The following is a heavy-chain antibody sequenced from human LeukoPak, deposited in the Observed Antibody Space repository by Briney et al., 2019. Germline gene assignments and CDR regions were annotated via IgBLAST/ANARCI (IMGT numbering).Heavy chain of an antibody. J-gene: IGHJ3*02. V-gene: IGHV1-18*01. CDR1: GYTFTSYG. Sequence: ASVKVSCKASGYTFTSYGISWVRQAPGQGLEWMGWISAYNGNTNYAQKLQGRVTMTTDTSTSTAYMELRSLRSDDTAVYYCARDGSPYLYSSGWYADAFDIWGQGTMVTVSS. D-gene: IGHD6-19*01. CDR3: ARDGSPYLYSSGWYADAFDI. CDR2: ISAYNGNT.